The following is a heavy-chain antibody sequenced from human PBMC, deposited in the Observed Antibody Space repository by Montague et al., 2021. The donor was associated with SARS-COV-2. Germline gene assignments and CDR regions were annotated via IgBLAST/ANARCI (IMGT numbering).Heavy chain of an antibody. J-gene: IGHJ4*02. D-gene: IGHD3-16*02. V-gene: IGHV2-70*11. CDR3: ARTTMITFGGVIVPFDY. Sequence: PALVKPTQTLTLTCTFSGFSLSTSGMCVSWIRQPPGKALEWLARIDWDXDKYYSSSLKTRLTISKDTSKNQVVLTMTNMDPVDTATYYCARTTMITFGGVIVPFDYWGQGTLVTVSS. CDR1: GFSLSTSGMC. CDR2: IDWDXDK.